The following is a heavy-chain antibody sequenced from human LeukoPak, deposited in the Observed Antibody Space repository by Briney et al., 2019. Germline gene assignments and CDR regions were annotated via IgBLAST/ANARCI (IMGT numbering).Heavy chain of an antibody. V-gene: IGHV3-23*01. D-gene: IGHD6-19*01. CDR3: AKDPHGYSSGGMRY. CDR2: ISGSGGST. Sequence: HPGASLRLSCAASGFSFSSYAMSWVRQAPGKGLEWVSAISGSGGSTYYADSVKGRFTISSDNSKNTQYLQMNSLRAEDTAVDYGAKDPHGYSSGGMRYWGQGTLVTVSS. CDR1: GFSFSSYA. J-gene: IGHJ4*02.